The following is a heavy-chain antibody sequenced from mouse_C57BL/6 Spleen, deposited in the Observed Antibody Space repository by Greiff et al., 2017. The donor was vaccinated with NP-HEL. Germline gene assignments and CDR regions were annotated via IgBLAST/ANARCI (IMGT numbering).Heavy chain of an antibody. CDR2: ISSGGDYI. J-gene: IGHJ4*01. CDR1: GFTFSSYA. CDR3: TRGYDYDYAMDY. V-gene: IGHV5-9-1*02. Sequence: EVKLVESGEGLVKPGGSLKLSCAASGFTFSSYAMSWVRQTPEKRLEWVAYISSGGDYIYYADTVKGRFTISRDNARNTLYLQMSSLKSEDTAMYYCTRGYDYDYAMDYWGQGTSVTVSS. D-gene: IGHD2-4*01.